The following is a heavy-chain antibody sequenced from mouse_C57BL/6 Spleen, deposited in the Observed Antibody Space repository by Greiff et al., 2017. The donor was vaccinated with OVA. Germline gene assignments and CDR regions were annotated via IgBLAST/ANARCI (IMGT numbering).Heavy chain of an antibody. V-gene: IGHV2-2*01. CDR1: GFSLTSYG. CDR2: IWRGGST. J-gene: IGHJ3*01. D-gene: IGHD2-1*01. CDR3: ASGNPFAY. Sequence: QVQLKESGPGLVQPSQSLSITCTVSGFSLTSYGVHWVRQSPGKGLEWLGVIWRGGSTDYNAAVIYRLSRSKDKYKSQVFFKMNSLQADDTAIYYWASGNPFAYWGQGTLVTVSA.